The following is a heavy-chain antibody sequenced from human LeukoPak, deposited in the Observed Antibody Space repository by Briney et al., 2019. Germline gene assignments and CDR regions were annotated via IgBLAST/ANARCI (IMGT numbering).Heavy chain of an antibody. CDR1: GGSISSYY. D-gene: IGHD6-13*01. CDR2: IYYSGST. CDR3: ARHTGYSSSWYCFDY. V-gene: IGHV4-59*01. Sequence: SETLSLTCTVSGGSISSYYWSWIRQPPGKGLEWIGYIYYSGSTNYNPSLKSRVTISVDTSKNQFSLKLSSVTAADTAVYYCARHTGYSSSWYCFDYWGQGTLATVSS. J-gene: IGHJ4*02.